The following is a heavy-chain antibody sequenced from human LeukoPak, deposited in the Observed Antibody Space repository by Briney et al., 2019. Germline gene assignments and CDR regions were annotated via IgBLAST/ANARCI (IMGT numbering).Heavy chain of an antibody. J-gene: IGHJ4*02. D-gene: IGHD2-21*02. CDR2: IYYSGST. V-gene: IGHV4-31*03. CDR1: GGSISSGGYY. Sequence: SETLSLTCTVSGGSISSGGYYWRWIRQHPGKGLEWIGCIYYSGSTCYNPSLKSRVSISGDTSKNQFSLRLSSMTAADTAVYYCAALLGDGSIDYWGQGTLVTVSS. CDR3: AALLGDGSIDY.